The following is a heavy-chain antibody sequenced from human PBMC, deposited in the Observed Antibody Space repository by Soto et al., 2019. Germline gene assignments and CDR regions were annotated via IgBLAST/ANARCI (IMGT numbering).Heavy chain of an antibody. CDR1: GGTFSSYT. J-gene: IGHJ4*02. CDR3: ASRIALAGHSFDY. CDR2: IIPILGIA. D-gene: IGHD6-19*01. V-gene: IGHV1-69*02. Sequence: QVQLVQSGAEVKKPGSSVKVSCKASGGTFSSYTISWVRQAPGQGLEWMGRIIPILGIANYAQKFQGRVTITADKXTSTAYMERSSLRSEDTAVYYCASRIALAGHSFDYWGQGTLVTVSS.